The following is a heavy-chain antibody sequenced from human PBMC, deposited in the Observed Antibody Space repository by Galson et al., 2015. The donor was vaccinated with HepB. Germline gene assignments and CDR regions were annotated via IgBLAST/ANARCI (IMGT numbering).Heavy chain of an antibody. Sequence: ETLSLTCTVSGGSISSYYWSWLRQPPGKGLEWIGYIYYSGSTNYNPSLKSRVTISVDTSKNQFSLKLSSVTAADTAVYYCARMGDRISGKGFDYWGQGTLVTVSS. CDR3: ARMGDRISGKGFDY. V-gene: IGHV4-59*08. D-gene: IGHD1-26*01. CDR1: GGSISSYY. J-gene: IGHJ4*02. CDR2: IYYSGST.